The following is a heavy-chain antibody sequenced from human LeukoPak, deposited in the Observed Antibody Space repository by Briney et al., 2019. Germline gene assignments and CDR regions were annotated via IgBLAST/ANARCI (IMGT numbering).Heavy chain of an antibody. CDR3: ARGFSGAYYDY. J-gene: IGHJ4*02. Sequence: SETLSLTCTVSGGSISTYYWSWLRQPPGKGLEWIGYISYSGSTNYNPSLKSRVTISVDTSKNQFSLTLSSVTAADTAVYYCARGFSGAYYDYWDQGTLVTVFS. CDR1: GGSISTYY. CDR2: ISYSGST. V-gene: IGHV4-59*12. D-gene: IGHD5-12*01.